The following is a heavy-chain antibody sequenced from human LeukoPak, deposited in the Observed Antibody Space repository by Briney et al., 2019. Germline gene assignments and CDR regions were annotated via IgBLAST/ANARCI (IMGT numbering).Heavy chain of an antibody. Sequence: HPGGSLRLSCAASEFTFSSYGMHWVRQAPGKGLEWVAVISYDGSNKYYADSVKGRFTISRDNSKNTLYLQMNSLRAEDTAVYYCAKDIGMVKPNWFDPWGQGTLVTVSS. V-gene: IGHV3-30*18. CDR3: AKDIGMVKPNWFDP. CDR1: EFTFSSYG. D-gene: IGHD3-10*01. J-gene: IGHJ5*02. CDR2: ISYDGSNK.